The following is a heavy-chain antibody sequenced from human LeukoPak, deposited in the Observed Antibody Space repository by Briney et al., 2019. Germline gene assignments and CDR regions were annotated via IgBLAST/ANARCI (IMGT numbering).Heavy chain of an antibody. D-gene: IGHD6-19*01. CDR1: GGSISSSSYF. J-gene: IGHJ4*02. CDR2: IYYSGST. CDR3: ARRNRYSSGWYSDY. Sequence: SETLSLTCTVSGGSISSSSYFWGWIRQPPGKGLEWIGTIYYSGSTYYNPSLKSRVTISVDTSKNQFSLKLSSLTAADTAVYYCARRNRYSSGWYSDYWGQGTLVTVSS. V-gene: IGHV4-39*01.